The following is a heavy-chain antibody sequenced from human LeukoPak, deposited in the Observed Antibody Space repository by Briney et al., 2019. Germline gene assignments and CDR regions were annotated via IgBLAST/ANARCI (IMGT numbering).Heavy chain of an antibody. Sequence: PSETLSLTCTVSGGSISSSSYYWSWIRQPPGKGLEWIGYIYYSGSTYYNPSLKSRVTISVDTSKNQFSLKLSSVTAADTAVYYCARVRFPYCSSTSCWGVDWFDPWGQGTLVTVS. D-gene: IGHD2-2*01. CDR2: IYYSGST. J-gene: IGHJ5*02. V-gene: IGHV4-30-4*08. CDR1: GGSISSSSYY. CDR3: ARVRFPYCSSTSCWGVDWFDP.